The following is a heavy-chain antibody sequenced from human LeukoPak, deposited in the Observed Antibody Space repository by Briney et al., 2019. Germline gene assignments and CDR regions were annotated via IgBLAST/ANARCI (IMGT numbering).Heavy chain of an antibody. J-gene: IGHJ4*02. CDR3: ARDLGTYYYDFDY. CDR2: INPNSGGT. CDR1: EYTFTGYY. Sequence: ASVKVSCKASEYTFTGYYMHWVRQAPGQGLEWMGWINPNSGGTNYAQRFQGRVTMTRDTSISTAYMELSRLRSDDTAVYYCARDLGTYYYDFDYWGQGTLVTVSS. V-gene: IGHV1-2*02. D-gene: IGHD3-10*01.